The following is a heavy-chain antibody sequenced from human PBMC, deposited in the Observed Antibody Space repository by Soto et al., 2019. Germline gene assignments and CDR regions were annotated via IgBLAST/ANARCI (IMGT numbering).Heavy chain of an antibody. CDR2: IYYSERTSYNSGST. CDR3: EKHTQNLFDT. V-gene: IGHV4-39*01. CDR1: GDSMTSSSYY. J-gene: IGHJ5*02. Sequence: SETLSLTCTVSGDSMTSSSYYWAWIRQPPGKGLEWIGSIYYSERTSYNSGSTYYSPSLKSRVTLSGDTTKSQFSLKLSSVTDAHKAVYYCEKHTQNLFDTWGQGTLVTVSS.